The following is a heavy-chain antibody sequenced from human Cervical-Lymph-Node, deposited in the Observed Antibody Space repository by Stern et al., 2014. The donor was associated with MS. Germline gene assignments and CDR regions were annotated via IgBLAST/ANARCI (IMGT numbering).Heavy chain of an antibody. D-gene: IGHD3-22*01. J-gene: IGHJ4*02. V-gene: IGHV1-46*01. CDR1: GYTFTGYY. CDR3: ARAGSGNSNYFDY. CDR2: FNPTGGST. Sequence: VHLVESGAEVKKPGASVKVSCKASGYTFTGYYMYWVRQASGQGLEWMGIFNPTGGSTTYAQTFQGRVTMTADTSTSTVYMDLSSLTSEDTAIYYCARAGSGNSNYFDYWGQGTLVTVSS.